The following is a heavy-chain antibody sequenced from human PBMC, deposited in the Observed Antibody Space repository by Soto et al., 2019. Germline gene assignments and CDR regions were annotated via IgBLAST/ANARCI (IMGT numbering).Heavy chain of an antibody. J-gene: IGHJ4*02. CDR3: AKDPTISWSHNYFDY. V-gene: IGHV3-23*01. CDR1: GFTFSSYA. D-gene: IGHD3-3*01. Sequence: GGSLRLSCAASGFTFSSYAMSWVRQAPGKGLEWVSAISGSGGSTYYADSVKGRFTISRDNSKNTLYLQMNSLRAEDTAVYYCAKDPTISWSHNYFDYWGQGTLVTVSS. CDR2: ISGSGGST.